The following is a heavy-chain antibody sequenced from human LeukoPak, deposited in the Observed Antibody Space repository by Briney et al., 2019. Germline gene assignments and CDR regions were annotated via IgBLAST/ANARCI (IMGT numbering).Heavy chain of an antibody. CDR1: GFTFSSYW. CDR2: ISGTGSTR. Sequence: GGSLRLSCAASGFTFSSYWMGWVRQAPGKGLEWVSYISGTGSTRYYADSVKGRFTISRDNAKNSLYLQMNSLRAEDTALYYCARVEQQLVRGCWGQGTLVTVSS. CDR3: ARVEQQLVRGC. V-gene: IGHV3-48*04. D-gene: IGHD6-13*01. J-gene: IGHJ4*02.